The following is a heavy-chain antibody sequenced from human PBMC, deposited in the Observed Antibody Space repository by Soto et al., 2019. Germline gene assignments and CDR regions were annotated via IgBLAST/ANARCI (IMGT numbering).Heavy chain of an antibody. Sequence: PSETLSLTCAVYGGSFSGYYWSWIRQPPGKGLEWIGEINHSGSTNYNPSLKSRVTISVDTSKNQFSLKLSSVTAADTAVYYCASLPDLGAISDSSGDYWGQGTLVTVSS. CDR1: GGSFSGYY. D-gene: IGHD3-22*01. CDR2: INHSGST. CDR3: ASLPDLGAISDSSGDY. V-gene: IGHV4-34*01. J-gene: IGHJ4*02.